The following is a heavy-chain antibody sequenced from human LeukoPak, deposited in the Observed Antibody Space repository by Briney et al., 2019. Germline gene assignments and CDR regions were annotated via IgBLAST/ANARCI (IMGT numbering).Heavy chain of an antibody. CDR3: ARCFPGIAVAGTDY. Sequence: ASVTVSCKASGYTFTSYYMHWVRQAPGQGLEWMGWINPNSGGTNYAQKFQGRVTMTRDTSISTAYMELSRLRSDDTAVYYCARCFPGIAVAGTDYWGQGTLVTVSS. J-gene: IGHJ4*02. CDR1: GYTFTSYY. V-gene: IGHV1-2*02. CDR2: INPNSGGT. D-gene: IGHD6-19*01.